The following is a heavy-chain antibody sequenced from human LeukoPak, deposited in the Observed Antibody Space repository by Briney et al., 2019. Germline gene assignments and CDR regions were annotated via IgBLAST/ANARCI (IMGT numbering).Heavy chain of an antibody. CDR3: ARSRWLSDPYFDY. V-gene: IGHV4-39*07. Sequence: SETLSLTCTVSGGSISSSSYYWGWIRQPPGKGLEWIGSIYYRGSTHYNPSLKSRVTISLDTSKDQFSLKLSSVTAADTAVYYCARSRWLSDPYFDYWGQGTLVTVSS. CDR1: GGSISSSSYY. CDR2: IYYRGST. D-gene: IGHD3-22*01. J-gene: IGHJ4*02.